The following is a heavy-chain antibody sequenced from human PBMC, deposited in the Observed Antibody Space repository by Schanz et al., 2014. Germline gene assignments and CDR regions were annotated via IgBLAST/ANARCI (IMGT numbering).Heavy chain of an antibody. V-gene: IGHV3-23*01. CDR1: GFTFSTYA. J-gene: IGHJ4*01. CDR2: ISGSGGST. CDR3: AREQIMAAAGPVDY. Sequence: EVQLLDSGGGLVQPGGSLRLSCAASGFTFSTYAMSWVRQAPGKGLEWVSAISGSGGSTYYADSVKGRFTISRDNAKNSLYLQMNSLRAEDTAVYYCAREQIMAAAGPVDYWGHGTLVTVSS. D-gene: IGHD6-13*01.